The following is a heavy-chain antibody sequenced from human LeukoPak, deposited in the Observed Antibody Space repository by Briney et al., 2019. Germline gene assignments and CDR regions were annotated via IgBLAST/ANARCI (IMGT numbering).Heavy chain of an antibody. Sequence: SQTLSLTCTVSGGSISNTDSYWNWIRQPPGKGLEWIGFISYSGNTYSTPSLESRLTISIDTAKNQFSLSLSSVTAADTAVYYCARQFTGGPFVRFDYWGQGTLVTVSS. CDR2: ISYSGNT. D-gene: IGHD3-10*01. J-gene: IGHJ4*02. CDR1: GGSISNTDSY. V-gene: IGHV4-30-4*01. CDR3: ARQFTGGPFVRFDY.